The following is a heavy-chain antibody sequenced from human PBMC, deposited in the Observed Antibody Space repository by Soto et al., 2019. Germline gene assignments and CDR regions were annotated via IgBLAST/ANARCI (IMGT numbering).Heavy chain of an antibody. CDR2: IWYDGSNK. Sequence: QVQLVESGGGVVQPGRSLRLSCAASGFTFSSYGMHWVRQAPGKGLEWVAVIWYDGSNKYYADSVKGRFTISRDNSKNTRYLQMNSLRAEDTAMYYCARDFSSSTSCMRPACYYYYGMDVWGQGTTVTVSS. V-gene: IGHV3-33*01. CDR3: ARDFSSSTSCMRPACYYYYGMDV. D-gene: IGHD2-2*01. CDR1: GFTFSSYG. J-gene: IGHJ6*02.